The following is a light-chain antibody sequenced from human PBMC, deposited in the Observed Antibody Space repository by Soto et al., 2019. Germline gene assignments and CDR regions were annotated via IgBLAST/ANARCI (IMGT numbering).Light chain of an antibody. J-gene: IGKJ5*01. CDR1: QSFSGSY. CDR3: QQDYNLPIT. V-gene: IGKV3D-7*01. CDR2: GAS. Sequence: EIVMTQSPATLSLSPGERATLSCRASQSFSGSYLSWYQQKPGQAPRLLIYGASTRATGIPARFSGSGSGTDFTLTISSLQPGDFAVYYCQQDYNLPITFGQGTRLEIK.